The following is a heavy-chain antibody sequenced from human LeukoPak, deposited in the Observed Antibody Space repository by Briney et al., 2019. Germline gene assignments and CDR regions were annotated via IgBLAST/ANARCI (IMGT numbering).Heavy chain of an antibody. V-gene: IGHV4-59*01. CDR2: VYYSGQT. CDR3: ASNTGTVFDN. CDR1: GDFITMYY. Sequence: PSETLSLTRTVSGDFITMYYWSWVRHPPGKGLEWIGYVYYSGQTEYIHSLRSRVTISLEMSNHQFSLKLTSVTVADTAVYYCASNTGTVFDNWGQGALVTVSS. J-gene: IGHJ4*02. D-gene: IGHD1-1*01.